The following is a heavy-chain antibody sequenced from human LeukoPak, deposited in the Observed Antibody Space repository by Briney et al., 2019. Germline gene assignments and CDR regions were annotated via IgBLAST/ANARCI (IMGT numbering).Heavy chain of an antibody. CDR1: GGSFSGYY. CDR2: INHSGST. V-gene: IGHV4-34*01. D-gene: IGHD2-2*01. J-gene: IGHJ6*02. CDR3: AKLGYCSSTSCEDGTDV. Sequence: SETLSLTCAVYGGSFSGYYWSWIRQPPGKGLEWIGEINHSGSTNYNPSLKSRVTISVDTSKNQFSLKLSSVTAADTAVYYCAKLGYCSSTSCEDGTDVWGQGTTVTVSS.